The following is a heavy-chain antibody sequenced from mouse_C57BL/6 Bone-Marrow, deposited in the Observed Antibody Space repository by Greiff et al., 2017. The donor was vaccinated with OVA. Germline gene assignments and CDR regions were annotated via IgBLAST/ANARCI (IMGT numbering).Heavy chain of an antibody. J-gene: IGHJ2*01. CDR1: GYTFTNYW. Sequence: QVQLKQSGAELVRPGTSVKMSCKASGYTFTNYWIGWAKQRPGHGLEWIGDIYPGGGYTNYNEKFKGKATLTADKSSSTAYMQFSSLTSEDSAIYYCARRGLGPYYFDYWGQGTTLTVSS. CDR2: IYPGGGYT. V-gene: IGHV1-63*01. D-gene: IGHD4-1*01. CDR3: ARRGLGPYYFDY.